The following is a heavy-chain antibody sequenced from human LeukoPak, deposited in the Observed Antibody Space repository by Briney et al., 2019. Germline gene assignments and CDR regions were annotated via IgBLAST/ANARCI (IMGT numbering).Heavy chain of an antibody. V-gene: IGHV1-24*01. CDR3: ATRASAAADPYYYYYGMDV. CDR2: FDPEDGET. CDR1: GYTLTELS. J-gene: IGHJ6*02. D-gene: IGHD6-13*01. Sequence: ASVKVSCKVSGYTLTELSMHWVRQAPGKGLEWMGGFDPEDGETIYAQKFQGRVTMTEDTSTDTAYMELSSLRSEDTAVYYCATRASAAADPYYYYYGMDVWGQGTTVTVSS.